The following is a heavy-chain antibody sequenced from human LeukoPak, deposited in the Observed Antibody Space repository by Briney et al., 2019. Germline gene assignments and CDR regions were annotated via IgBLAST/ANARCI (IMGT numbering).Heavy chain of an antibody. V-gene: IGHV3-23*01. CDR3: AKFQWELLTFDY. CDR2: ISGSGGST. Sequence: PGGSLRLSCAASGFTFSSYAMSWVRQAPGKGLEWVSAISGSGGSTYYADSVKGRFTISRDNSKNTLYLQKNSLRAEDTAVYYCAKFQWELLTFDYWGQGTLVTVSS. J-gene: IGHJ4*02. D-gene: IGHD1-26*01. CDR1: GFTFSSYA.